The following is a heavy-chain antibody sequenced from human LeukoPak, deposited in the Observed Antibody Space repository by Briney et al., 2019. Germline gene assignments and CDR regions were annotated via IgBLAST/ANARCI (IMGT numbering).Heavy chain of an antibody. J-gene: IGHJ4*02. CDR2: SYYTGST. CDR3: ARDSILTGLDY. CDR1: GGSISSGCDY. D-gene: IGHD3-9*01. Sequence: PSQTLSLTCTVSGGSISSGCDYWSWIRQHPGKGLEWIGYSYYTGSTFYNPSLKSRVTISVDTSKNQFSLKLSSVTAADTAVYYCARDSILTGLDYWGQGTPVTVSS. V-gene: IGHV4-31*03.